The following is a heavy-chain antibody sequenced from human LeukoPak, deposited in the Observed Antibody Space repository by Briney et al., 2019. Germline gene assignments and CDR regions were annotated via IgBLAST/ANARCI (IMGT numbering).Heavy chain of an antibody. Sequence: GGSLRLSCAASGFTFDDYAMHWVRQAPGKGLEWVSLISWDGGSTYYADSVKGRFTISRDNSKNSLYLQMNSLRAEDTALYYCAKDPILRGYDNYFDYWGQGTLVTVSS. CDR1: GFTFDDYA. D-gene: IGHD5-12*01. J-gene: IGHJ4*02. V-gene: IGHV3-43D*03. CDR2: ISWDGGST. CDR3: AKDPILRGYDNYFDY.